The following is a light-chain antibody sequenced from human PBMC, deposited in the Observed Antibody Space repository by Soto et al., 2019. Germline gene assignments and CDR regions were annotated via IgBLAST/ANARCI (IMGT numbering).Light chain of an antibody. V-gene: IGLV2-8*01. J-gene: IGLJ2*01. Sequence: QSALTQPPSASGSPGQSVTISCTGTSSDVGGYNLVSWYQQHPGKAPTLMIYEVTKRPSGVPDRFSGSKSANTAALTVSGPRGEDDAYSYCSSYAGSNNLVFGGGTKLTVL. CDR3: SSYAGSNNLV. CDR2: EVT. CDR1: SSDVGGYNL.